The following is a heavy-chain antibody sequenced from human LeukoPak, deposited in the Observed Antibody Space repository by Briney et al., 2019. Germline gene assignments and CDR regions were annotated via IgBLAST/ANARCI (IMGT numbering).Heavy chain of an antibody. CDR3: AREYNWNDV. CDR1: GFTFTNYD. J-gene: IGHJ5*02. V-gene: IGHV3-30-3*01. CDR2: ISYDGTNK. Sequence: GGSLRLSCAASGFTFTNYDIHWVRQAPGKGLEWVAVISYDGTNKYYGGSVKGRFTISRDNSKNTLYLQMNSQRAEDTAVYYCAREYNWNDVWGQGTLVTVSS.